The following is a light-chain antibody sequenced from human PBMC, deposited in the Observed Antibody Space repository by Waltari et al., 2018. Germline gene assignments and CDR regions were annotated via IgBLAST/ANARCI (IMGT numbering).Light chain of an antibody. CDR1: ESLTKRY. Sequence: ASESLTKRYLAWYQQKPGQAPRLLIDGASSRAAGIPERFSGSGSGTDFTLTISRLEPEDFAVYYCQQYGSSILYTFGQGTKVEIK. CDR2: GAS. J-gene: IGKJ2*01. CDR3: QQYGSSILYT. V-gene: IGKV3-20*01.